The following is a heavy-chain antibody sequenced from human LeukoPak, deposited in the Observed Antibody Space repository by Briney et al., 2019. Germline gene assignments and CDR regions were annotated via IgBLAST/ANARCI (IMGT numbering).Heavy chain of an antibody. D-gene: IGHD1-26*01. CDR3: ARGPALSTPVGATTHLDHDAFDI. J-gene: IGHJ3*02. Sequence: VASVKVSCKASGYTFTSYDINWVRQATGQGLEWMGWMNPNSGNTGYAQKFQGRDTITRNTSISTAYMELSSLRSEDTAVYYCARGPALSTPVGATTHLDHDAFDIWGQGTMVTVSS. CDR1: GYTFTSYD. V-gene: IGHV1-8*03. CDR2: MNPNSGNT.